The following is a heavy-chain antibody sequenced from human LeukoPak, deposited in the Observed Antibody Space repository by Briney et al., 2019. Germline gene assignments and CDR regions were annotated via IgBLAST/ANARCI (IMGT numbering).Heavy chain of an antibody. V-gene: IGHV3-23*01. CDR3: AKEQFYYDYVWGSYPSCYFDY. CDR1: GFTFSSYA. CDR2: ISGSGGST. D-gene: IGHD3-16*02. Sequence: GASLRLSCAASGFTFSSYAMSWVRQAPGKGLEWVSAISGSGGSTYYADSVKGWFTISRDNSKNTLYLQMNSLRAEDTAVYYCAKEQFYYDYVWGSYPSCYFDYWGQGTLVTVSS. J-gene: IGHJ4*02.